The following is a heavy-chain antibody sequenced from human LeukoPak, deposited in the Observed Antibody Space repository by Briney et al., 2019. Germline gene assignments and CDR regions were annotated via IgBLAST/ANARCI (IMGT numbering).Heavy chain of an antibody. J-gene: IGHJ4*02. CDR3: ARQVPQLDY. CDR2: INHSGST. V-gene: IGHV4-34*01. Sequence: SETLSLTCAVYGGSFGGYYWSWIRQPPGKGLEWIGEINHSGSTNYNPSLKSRVTISVDTSKNQFSLKLSSVTAADTAVYYCARQVPQLDYWGQGTLVTVSS. CDR1: GGSFGGYY. D-gene: IGHD2-2*01.